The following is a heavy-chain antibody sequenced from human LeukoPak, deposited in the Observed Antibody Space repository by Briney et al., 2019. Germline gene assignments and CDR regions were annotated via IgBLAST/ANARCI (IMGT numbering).Heavy chain of an antibody. CDR3: AKHPYYYDSSGYLNPFDY. Sequence: GGSLRLSCAASGFTFSSYAMSWVRQAPGKGLEWLATISGSGGSTYYADSVKGRFTISRDNSKNTLYLQMNSLRAEDTAVYYCAKHPYYYDSSGYLNPFDYWGQGTLVTVSS. V-gene: IGHV3-23*01. CDR1: GFTFSSYA. J-gene: IGHJ4*02. D-gene: IGHD3-22*01. CDR2: ISGSGGST.